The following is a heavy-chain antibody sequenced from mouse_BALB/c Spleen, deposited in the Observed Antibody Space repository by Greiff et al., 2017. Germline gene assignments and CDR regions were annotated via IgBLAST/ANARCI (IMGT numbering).Heavy chain of an antibody. CDR2: ISSGSSTI. CDR1: GFTFSSFG. V-gene: IGHV5-17*02. D-gene: IGHD1-1*02. J-gene: IGHJ4*01. Sequence: EVKLVESGGGLVQPGGSRKLSCAASGFTFSSFGMHWVRQAPEKGLEWVAYISSGSSTIYYADTVKGRFTISRDNPTNTLFLQMTSLRSEDTAMYYCARSYGQGAMDYWGQGTSVTVSS. CDR3: ARSYGQGAMDY.